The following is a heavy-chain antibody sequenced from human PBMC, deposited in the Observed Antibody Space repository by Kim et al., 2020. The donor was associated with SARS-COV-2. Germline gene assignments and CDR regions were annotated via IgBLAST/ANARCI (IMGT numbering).Heavy chain of an antibody. D-gene: IGHD1-20*01. V-gene: IGHV5-51*01. J-gene: IGHJ4*02. CDR2: IFPGDSDV. CDR3: ARHDSITGTTGGDS. CDR1: GYRFSSYW. Sequence: GESLKISCKGSGYRFSSYWIGWVRQMPGKGLEWMGTIFPGDSDVRYSPSFQGQVTISADKSVSAAYLAWSSLKASDTAMYYCARHDSITGTTGGDSWGQGTLVIVSS.